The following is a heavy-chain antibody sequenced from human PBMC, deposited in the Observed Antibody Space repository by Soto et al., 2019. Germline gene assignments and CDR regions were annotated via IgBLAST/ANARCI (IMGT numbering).Heavy chain of an antibody. V-gene: IGHV4-59*01. D-gene: IGHD4-17*01. CDR3: TRVGGYYGDYPNFDY. Sequence: SETLSLTCTVSGSSIGPFYWSWIRQPPGKGLEWIGYIYYTGSTKYNPSLKSRVTLSLGTSRNQLSLKLSSVTAADTAVYYCTRVGGYYGDYPNFDYWVPETLLVTASS. CDR1: GSSIGPFY. J-gene: IGHJ4*03. CDR2: IYYTGST.